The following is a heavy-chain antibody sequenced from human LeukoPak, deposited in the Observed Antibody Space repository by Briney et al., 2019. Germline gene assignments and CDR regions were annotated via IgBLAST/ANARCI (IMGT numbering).Heavy chain of an antibody. V-gene: IGHV4-30-4*08. D-gene: IGHD4-11*01. CDR3: ASDYSNYENYFDY. J-gene: IGHJ4*02. CDR2: IYYSGST. Sequence: SETLSLTCTVSGGSISSGDYYWSWIRQPPGKGLERIGYIYYSGSTYYNPPLKSRVTISVDTSKNQFSLKLSSVTAADTAVYYCASDYSNYENYFDYWGQGTLVTVSS. CDR1: GGSISSGDYY.